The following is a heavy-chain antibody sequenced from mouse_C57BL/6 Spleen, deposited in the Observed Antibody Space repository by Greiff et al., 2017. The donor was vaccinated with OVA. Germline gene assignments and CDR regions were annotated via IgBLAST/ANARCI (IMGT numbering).Heavy chain of an antibody. CDR1: GYTFTSYW. D-gene: IGHD2-5*01. V-gene: IGHV1-61*01. CDR3: ARSDKDYYSNYGWWYFDV. CDR2: IYPSDSET. J-gene: IGHJ1*03. Sequence: QVQLQQPGAELVRPGSSVKLSCKASGYTFTSYWMDWVKQRPGQGLEWIGNIYPSDSETHYNQKFKDKATLTVDKSSSTAYMQLSSLTSEDSAVYYCARSDKDYYSNYGWWYFDVWGTGTTVTVSS.